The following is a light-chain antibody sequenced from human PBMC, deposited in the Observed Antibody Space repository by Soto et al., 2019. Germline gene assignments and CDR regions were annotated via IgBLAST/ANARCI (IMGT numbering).Light chain of an antibody. CDR2: GAS. V-gene: IGKV3D-20*02. J-gene: IGKJ5*01. CDR1: QSVSSSY. Sequence: EVVMTQSPATLSVSPGERATLSCRASQSVSSSYLAWYQQKPGQAPRLLIYGASSRATGIPDRFSGSGSGTDFSLTISSLEPEDVAVYYCQQRSQWPPMTFGQGTRLEIK. CDR3: QQRSQWPPMT.